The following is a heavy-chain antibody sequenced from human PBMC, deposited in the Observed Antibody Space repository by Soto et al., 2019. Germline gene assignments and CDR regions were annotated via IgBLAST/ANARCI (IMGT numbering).Heavy chain of an antibody. CDR2: ISAYNGNT. D-gene: IGHD6-6*01. V-gene: IGHV1-18*01. J-gene: IGHJ5*02. CDR1: GYTFTSYG. Sequence: QVQLVQSGAEVKKPGASVKVSCKASGYTFTSYGISWVRQAPGQGLEWMGWISAYNGNTNYAQKLQGRVTMTTDTSPSTAYMELRSLRSDDTAVYYCARSLPLIAARTETLFDPWGQGTLVTVSS. CDR3: ARSLPLIAARTETLFDP.